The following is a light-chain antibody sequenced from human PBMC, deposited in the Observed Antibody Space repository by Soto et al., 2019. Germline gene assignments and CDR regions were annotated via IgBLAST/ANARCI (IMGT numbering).Light chain of an antibody. CDR2: GAS. J-gene: IGKJ4*01. CDR1: QTVRDN. Sequence: EIVMTQSPATLSVSPGERATLSCRASQTVRDNLAWYQQKPGQAPRLLIYGASIRATGIPARFSGSGSGTEFTLTIDTLQSEDFAVYYCQQYNIWPPTFGGGTKVEIK. V-gene: IGKV3D-15*03. CDR3: QQYNIWPPT.